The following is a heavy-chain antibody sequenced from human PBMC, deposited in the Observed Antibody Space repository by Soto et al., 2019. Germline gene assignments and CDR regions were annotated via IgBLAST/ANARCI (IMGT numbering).Heavy chain of an antibody. V-gene: IGHV3-53*01. CDR1: GFTVSSNY. CDR2: IYSGGST. D-gene: IGHD1-26*01. CDR3: ASSRGSYYFDY. Sequence: GGSLRLSCAASGFTVSSNYMSWVRQAPGKGLEWVSVIYSGGSTYYADSVKGRFTISRDNSKNTLYLQMNSLRAEDTAVYYCASSRGSYYFDYWGQGTLVTVSS. J-gene: IGHJ4*02.